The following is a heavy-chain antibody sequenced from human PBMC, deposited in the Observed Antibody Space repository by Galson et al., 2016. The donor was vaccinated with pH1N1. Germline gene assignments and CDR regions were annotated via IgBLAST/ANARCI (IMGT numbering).Heavy chain of an antibody. Sequence: SCAVSGITFRDTWMSWVRQAPGQGLEWVGRIYSDVDGATTHYAAPVQGRFTISRDSSTNTLYLQMNRVMTEDTAVYYCTTDRTLAITSFGVTTYFDNWGQGTLITVSS. CDR2: IYSDVDGATT. J-gene: IGHJ4*02. V-gene: IGHV3-15*01. CDR3: TTDRTLAITSFGVTTYFDN. CDR1: GITFRDTW. D-gene: IGHD3-3*01.